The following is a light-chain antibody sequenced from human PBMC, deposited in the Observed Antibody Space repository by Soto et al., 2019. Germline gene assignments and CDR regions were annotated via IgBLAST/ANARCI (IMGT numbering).Light chain of an antibody. Sequence: EVLMTQSPATLSVSPGEKVTLSCWASETVATNLAWYQQKPGQAPRLLISGASTRAAGISDRFRGSGSGTEFTLTISNLRSEDSGIYYCQQYFEWPPMTFGQGTRWIS. CDR1: ETVATN. V-gene: IGKV3-15*01. CDR2: GAS. CDR3: QQYFEWPPMT. J-gene: IGKJ1*01.